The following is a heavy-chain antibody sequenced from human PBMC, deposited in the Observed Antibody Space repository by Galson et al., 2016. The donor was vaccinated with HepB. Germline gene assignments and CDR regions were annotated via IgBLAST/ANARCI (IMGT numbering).Heavy chain of an antibody. CDR1: GFVFSNFG. V-gene: IGHV3-23*01. CDR2: ISTRRTT. Sequence: SLRLSCAASGFVFSNFGLSWVRQAPGKGLEWVASISTRRTTYYSDSVQGRLTISRDNSNNTLYLQMNGLRAADTAVYYCAKERLVRRIFDHWGQGTLLTVSS. D-gene: IGHD1-1*01. J-gene: IGHJ4*02. CDR3: AKERLVRRIFDH.